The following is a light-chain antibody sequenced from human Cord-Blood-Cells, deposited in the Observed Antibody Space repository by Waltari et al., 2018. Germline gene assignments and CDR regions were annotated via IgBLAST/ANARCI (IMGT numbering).Light chain of an antibody. Sequence: DIVMTQSPLSLPVTPGEPASISCRSSQSLLHSNGYNYLDWYLQKPGQSPQLLIYLGSNRASGVHDSFSGSGSGTDCTLKISRVEAEDVGVYYSMQALQTLTFGPGTKVDIK. V-gene: IGKV2-28*01. CDR1: QSLLHSNGYNY. J-gene: IGKJ3*01. CDR3: MQALQTLT. CDR2: LGS.